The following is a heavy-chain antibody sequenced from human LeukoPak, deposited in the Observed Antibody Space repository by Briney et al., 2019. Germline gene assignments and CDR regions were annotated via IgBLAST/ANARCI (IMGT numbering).Heavy chain of an antibody. D-gene: IGHD3-22*01. CDR1: GFTFDDYT. J-gene: IGHJ4*02. CDR2: ISWDGGST. V-gene: IGHV3-43*01. Sequence: GGSLRLSCAASGFTFDDYTMHWVRQAPGKGLEWVSLISWDGGSTYYADSVEGRFTISRDNSKNSLYLQMNSLRTEDTALYYCAKDMGARAYYYDTLFDYWGQGTLVTVSS. CDR3: AKDMGARAYYYDTLFDY.